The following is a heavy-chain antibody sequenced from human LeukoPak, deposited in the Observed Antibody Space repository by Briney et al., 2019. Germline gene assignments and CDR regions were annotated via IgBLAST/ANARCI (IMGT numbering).Heavy chain of an antibody. Sequence: GGSLRLSCAASGFTFSSYDMHWVRQATGKGLEWVSAIGTAGDTYYPGSVKGRFTISRENAKNSLYLQMNSLRAGDTAVYYCAKDLVGRASRYSGYDSTGNFDYWGQGTLVTVSS. CDR3: AKDLVGRASRYSGYDSTGNFDY. CDR2: IGTAGDT. CDR1: GFTFSSYD. V-gene: IGHV3-13*01. J-gene: IGHJ4*02. D-gene: IGHD5-12*01.